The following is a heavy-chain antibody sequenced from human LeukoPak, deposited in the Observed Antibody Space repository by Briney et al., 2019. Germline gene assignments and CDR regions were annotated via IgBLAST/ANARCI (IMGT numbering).Heavy chain of an antibody. Sequence: SETLSLTCAVYGGSFSGYYWSWIRQPPGKGLEWIGEINHSGSTNYNPSLNSRVTISVDTSKNQFSLKLSSVTAADTAVYYCARNRRSLTYYYGSGSYFHWGQGTLVTVSS. CDR1: GGSFSGYY. CDR2: INHSGST. D-gene: IGHD3-10*01. CDR3: ARNRRSLTYYYGSGSYFH. J-gene: IGHJ4*02. V-gene: IGHV4-34*01.